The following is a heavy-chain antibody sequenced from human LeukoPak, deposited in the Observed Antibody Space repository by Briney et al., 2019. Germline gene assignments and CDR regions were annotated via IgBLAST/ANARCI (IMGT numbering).Heavy chain of an antibody. Sequence: GASVKVSCKASGYTFTSYYMHWVRQAPGQGLEWMGWISAYNGNTNYAQKLQGRVTMTTDTSTSTAYMELRSLRSDDTAVYYCARVSAARLCDYWGQGTLVTVSS. CDR1: GYTFTSYY. CDR3: ARVSAARLCDY. CDR2: ISAYNGNT. D-gene: IGHD6-6*01. V-gene: IGHV1-18*04. J-gene: IGHJ4*02.